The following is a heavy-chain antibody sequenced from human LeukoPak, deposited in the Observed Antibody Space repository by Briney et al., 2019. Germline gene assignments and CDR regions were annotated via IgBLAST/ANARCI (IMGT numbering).Heavy chain of an antibody. CDR3: VVTDGWFDP. D-gene: IGHD2-21*02. J-gene: IGHJ5*02. V-gene: IGHV3-7*01. Sequence: PGGSLRLSCAASGFTFSSYWMSWVRQAPGKGLEWVANIKQDGSEKYYVDSVKGRFTISRDNVQNSVYLQMNNLRDEDTAVYYYVVTDGWFDPWGQGTLVTVSS. CDR1: GFTFSSYW. CDR2: IKQDGSEK.